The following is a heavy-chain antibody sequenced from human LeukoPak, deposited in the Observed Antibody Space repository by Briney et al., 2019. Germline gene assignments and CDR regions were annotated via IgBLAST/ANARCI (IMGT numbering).Heavy chain of an antibody. CDR2: ISSSSSYI. J-gene: IGHJ6*02. Sequence: TGGSLRLSCAASGFTFSSYSMNWVRQAPGKGLEWVSSISSSSSYIYYADSVKGRFTISRDNAKNSLYLQMNSLRAEDTAVYYCARKRGGLYGMDVWGQGTTVTVSS. CDR1: GFTFSSYS. CDR3: ARKRGGLYGMDV. D-gene: IGHD3/OR15-3a*01. V-gene: IGHV3-21*01.